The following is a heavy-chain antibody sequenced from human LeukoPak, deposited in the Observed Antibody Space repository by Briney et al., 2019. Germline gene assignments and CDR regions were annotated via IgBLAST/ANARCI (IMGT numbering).Heavy chain of an antibody. J-gene: IGHJ5*02. D-gene: IGHD4-17*01. CDR3: ARDLAGHYGDNWFDP. CDR2: IIPIFGTA. CDR1: GGTFSSYA. V-gene: IGHV1-69*05. Sequence: ASVKVSCKASGGTFSSYAISWVRQAPGQGLEWMGRIIPIFGTANYAQKFQGRVTITTDESTSTAYMELSSLRSEDTAVYYCARDLAGHYGDNWFDPWGQGTLVTVSS.